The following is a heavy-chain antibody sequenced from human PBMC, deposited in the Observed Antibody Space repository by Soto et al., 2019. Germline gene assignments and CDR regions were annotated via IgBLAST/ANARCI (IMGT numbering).Heavy chain of an antibody. J-gene: IGHJ5*02. CDR1: GGSISSVDYY. D-gene: IGHD6-13*01. Sequence: SETLSLTCTVSGGSISSVDYYWGWIRQPPGKGLEWIGSIYYSGSTNYNPSLKSRVTVSVDTSKNQFSLKLSSVTAADTAVYYCARRGYGSSWYIGGWFDPWGQGNLVTVSS. V-gene: IGHV4-39*01. CDR3: ARRGYGSSWYIGGWFDP. CDR2: IYYSGST.